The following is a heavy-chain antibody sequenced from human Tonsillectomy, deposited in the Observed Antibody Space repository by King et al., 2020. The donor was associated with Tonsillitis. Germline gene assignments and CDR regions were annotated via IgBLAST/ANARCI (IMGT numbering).Heavy chain of an antibody. CDR3: AHSIISAAGTIFDY. V-gene: IGHV2-5*02. J-gene: IGHJ4*02. CDR1: GFSLSTGGVG. D-gene: IGHD6-13*01. CDR2: IYCDDDK. Sequence: ITLKESGPTLVKPTQTLTLTCTFSGFSLSTGGVGVGWIRQPPGKALEWLALIYCDDDKRYSPSLKSRLTITKDTSKNQVVLTMTNMDPVDTATYYCAHSIISAAGTIFDYWGQGTPVTVSS.